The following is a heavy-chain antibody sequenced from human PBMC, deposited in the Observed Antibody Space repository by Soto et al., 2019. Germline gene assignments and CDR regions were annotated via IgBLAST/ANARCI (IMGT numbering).Heavy chain of an antibody. Sequence: GWSLRLSCAASGFTFSSYWMSWVRQAPGKGLEWVANIKQDGSEKYYVDSVKGRFTISRDNAKNSLYLQMNSLRAEDTAVYYCARVPQYCSGGSCYSGHFQHWGQGTLVTVSS. CDR1: GFTFSSYW. D-gene: IGHD2-15*01. J-gene: IGHJ1*01. V-gene: IGHV3-7*01. CDR2: IKQDGSEK. CDR3: ARVPQYCSGGSCYSGHFQH.